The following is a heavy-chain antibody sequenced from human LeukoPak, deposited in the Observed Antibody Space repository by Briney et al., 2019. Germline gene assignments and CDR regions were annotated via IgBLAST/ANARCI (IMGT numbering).Heavy chain of an antibody. Sequence: ASVKVSCKASGGTFSSYAISWVRQAPGQGLEWMGGIIPIFGTANYAQKFQGRVTITADKSTSTAYMELSSLRSEDTAVYYCARGEDCSSTSCYAWFDPWGQGTLVTVSS. D-gene: IGHD2-2*01. CDR2: IIPIFGTA. V-gene: IGHV1-69*06. CDR1: GGTFSSYA. J-gene: IGHJ5*02. CDR3: ARGEDCSSTSCYAWFDP.